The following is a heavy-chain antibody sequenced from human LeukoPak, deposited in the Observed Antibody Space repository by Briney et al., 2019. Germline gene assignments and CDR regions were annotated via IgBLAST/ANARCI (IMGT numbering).Heavy chain of an antibody. D-gene: IGHD3-16*01. CDR1: GFTFDDYG. CDR2: INWNGGST. CDR3: ARLRLGELAPTAGDY. Sequence: GGSLRLSCAASGFTFDDYGMSWVRQAPGKGLEWVSGINWNGGSTGYADSVKGRFTISRDNAKNSLYLQMNSLRAEDTALYYCARLRLGELAPTAGDYWGQGTLATVSS. J-gene: IGHJ4*02. V-gene: IGHV3-20*04.